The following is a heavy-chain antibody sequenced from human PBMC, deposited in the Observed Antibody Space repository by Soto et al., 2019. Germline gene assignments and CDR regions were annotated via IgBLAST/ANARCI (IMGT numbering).Heavy chain of an antibody. J-gene: IGHJ5*02. CDR1: GGTISGYY. V-gene: IGHV4-4*07. Sequence: PSETLSLTCSVSGGTISGYYWTWIRQPAGKGLEWIGRIYSSGNTKYNPSLQSRVTMSLDTSNNQFSLRLTSVTAADTAVYYCARGQRFSDWFEPCGQGTLVTVSS. CDR3: ARGQRFSDWFEP. D-gene: IGHD3-3*01. CDR2: IYSSGNT.